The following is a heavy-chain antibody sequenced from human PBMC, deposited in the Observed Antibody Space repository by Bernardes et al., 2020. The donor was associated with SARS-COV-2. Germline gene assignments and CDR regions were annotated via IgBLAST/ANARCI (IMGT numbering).Heavy chain of an antibody. CDR1: GYTFTGYY. V-gene: IGHV1-2*02. CDR3: ARERRENSKYDRFDA. Sequence: ASVKVSCMASGYTFTGYYLHWVRQAPGQGLEWMGWINPNSGGTDYGTYYSQKFQGRVTMTRETSISTAYMELSSLRSDDTAVYFCARERRENSKYDRFDAWGQGTPVTVSS. CDR2: INPNSGGT. D-gene: IGHD4-4*01. J-gene: IGHJ5*02.